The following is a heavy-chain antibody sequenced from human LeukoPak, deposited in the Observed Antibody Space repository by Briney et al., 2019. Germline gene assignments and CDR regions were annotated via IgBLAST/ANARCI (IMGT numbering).Heavy chain of an antibody. J-gene: IGHJ4*02. D-gene: IGHD3-16*02. V-gene: IGHV4-34*01. CDR2: INHSGST. CDR3: ARAWYDYVWGSYRSLYYFDY. Sequence: SETLSLTCAVYGGSSSGYYWSWIRQPPGKGLEWIGEINHSGSTNYNPSLKSRVTISVDTSKNQFSLKLSSVTAADTAVYYCARAWYDYVWGSYRSLYYFDYWGQGTLVTVSS. CDR1: GGSSSGYY.